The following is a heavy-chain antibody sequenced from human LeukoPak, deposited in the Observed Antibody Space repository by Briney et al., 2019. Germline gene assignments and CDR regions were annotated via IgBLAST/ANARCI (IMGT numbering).Heavy chain of an antibody. V-gene: IGHV3-33*01. CDR2: IWYDGSNK. CDR1: GFTFSSYG. D-gene: IGHD3-22*01. J-gene: IGHJ6*02. Sequence: GGSLRLSCAASGFTFSSYGMHWVRQAPGKGLEWVAVIWYDGSNKYYADSVKGRFTISRDNSKNTLYLQMNSLRAEDTAVYYCARDNVYDSSGYYYRRRIGDYYYYGMDVWGQGTTVTVSS. CDR3: ARDNVYDSSGYYYRRRIGDYYYYGMDV.